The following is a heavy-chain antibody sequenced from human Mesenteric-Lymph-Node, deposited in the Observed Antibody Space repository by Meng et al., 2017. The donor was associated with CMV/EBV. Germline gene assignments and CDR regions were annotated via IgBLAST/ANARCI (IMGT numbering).Heavy chain of an antibody. CDR3: ARRGGIAVAGWFDP. Sequence: GESLKISCAASGFTFSSYAMHWVRQAPGKGLEWVAIIRYDGSNKHYADSVKGRFTISRDNPKNTLYLQMNSLRPEDAAVYYCARRGGIAVAGWFDPWGQGTLVTVSS. V-gene: IGHV3-30*02. CDR2: IRYDGSNK. CDR1: GFTFSSYA. D-gene: IGHD6-19*01. J-gene: IGHJ5*02.